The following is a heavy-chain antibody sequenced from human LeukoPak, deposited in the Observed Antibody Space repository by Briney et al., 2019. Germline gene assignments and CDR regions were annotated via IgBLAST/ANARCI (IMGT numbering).Heavy chain of an antibody. J-gene: IGHJ4*02. CDR1: GFTFSSYA. V-gene: IGHV3-23*01. D-gene: IGHD3-10*01. Sequence: QPGGSLRLSCATSGFTFSSYAMSWVRQAPGKGLEWVSAISGSGGSTYYADSVKGRFTISRDNSKNTLYLQMNSLRAEDTAVYYCAKAHDGLWFGELRKYYFDYWGQGTLVTVSS. CDR2: ISGSGGST. CDR3: AKAHDGLWFGELRKYYFDY.